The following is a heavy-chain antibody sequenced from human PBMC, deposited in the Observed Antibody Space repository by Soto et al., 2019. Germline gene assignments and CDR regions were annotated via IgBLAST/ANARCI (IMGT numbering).Heavy chain of an antibody. CDR2: ISPYNDYT. V-gene: IGHV1-18*01. Sequence: QVQLAQSANEVKKPGASRVSCKAAGYTFIRYGIAWVRQAPGQGLEWMGWISPYNDYTVYAQKFQGRVSMPADTSTRTVYMNLRGLKSDYTAVYYCARGGYYDNSWGKLSHYGLDVWGQGTSVSVSS. D-gene: IGHD3-16*01. J-gene: IGHJ6*02. CDR3: ARGGYYDNSWGKLSHYGLDV. CDR1: GYTFIRYG.